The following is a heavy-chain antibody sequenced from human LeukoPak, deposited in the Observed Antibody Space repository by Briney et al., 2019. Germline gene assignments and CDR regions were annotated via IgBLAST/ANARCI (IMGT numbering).Heavy chain of an antibody. CDR1: GGSFSGYY. Sequence: PSETLSLTCAVYGGSFSGYYWSWIRQPPGKGLEWIGEINHSGSTNYNPSLKSRVTISVDTSKNQFSLKLSSVTAADTAVYYCARYSYGKFDYWGQGTLVTVSS. D-gene: IGHD5-18*01. CDR2: INHSGST. CDR3: ARYSYGKFDY. V-gene: IGHV4-34*01. J-gene: IGHJ4*02.